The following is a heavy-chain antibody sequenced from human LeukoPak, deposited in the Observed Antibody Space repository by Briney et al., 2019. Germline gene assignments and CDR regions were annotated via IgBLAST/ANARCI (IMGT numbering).Heavy chain of an antibody. CDR2: IYPNSGGT. Sequence: ASVKVSCKASGYIXTGYYMHWVRQAPGQGLEWMAWIYPNSGGTNSAQKFQGRVTMTRDTSISTAYMELSRLTSDDTAVYYCARHPYSGSYHFDYWGQGTLVTVSP. CDR3: ARHPYSGSYHFDY. V-gene: IGHV1-2*02. J-gene: IGHJ4*02. D-gene: IGHD1-26*01. CDR1: GYIXTGYY.